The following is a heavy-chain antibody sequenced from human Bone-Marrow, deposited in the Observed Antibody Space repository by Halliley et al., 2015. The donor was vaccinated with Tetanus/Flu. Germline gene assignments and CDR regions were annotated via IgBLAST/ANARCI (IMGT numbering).Heavy chain of an antibody. CDR3: AREDLTTDYGMDV. CDR2: ISSFNNYDI. D-gene: IGHD4-17*01. Sequence: VSSISSFNNYDIYYADSVKGRFTISRDNAKNSVYLQMNSLRPEDTAVYYCAREDLTTDYGMDVWGQGPTVTVSS. V-gene: IGHV3-21*01. J-gene: IGHJ6*02.